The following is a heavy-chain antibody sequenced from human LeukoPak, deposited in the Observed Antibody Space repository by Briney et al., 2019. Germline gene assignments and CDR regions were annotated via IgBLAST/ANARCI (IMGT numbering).Heavy chain of an antibody. Sequence: GRSLRLSCAASGFTFDDCAMHWVRQAPGKGLEWVSGISWNSGSIGYADSVKGRFTISRDNAKNSLYLQMNSLRAEDTALYYCAKGAGYSSGWYDYWGQGTLVTVSS. CDR1: GFTFDDCA. CDR3: AKGAGYSSGWYDY. D-gene: IGHD6-19*01. V-gene: IGHV3-9*01. J-gene: IGHJ4*02. CDR2: ISWNSGSI.